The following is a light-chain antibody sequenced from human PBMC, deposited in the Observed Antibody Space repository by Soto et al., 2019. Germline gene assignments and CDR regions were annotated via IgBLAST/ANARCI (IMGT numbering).Light chain of an antibody. Sequence: DSQVTQSPSTLPASVGGRFTITCLASQSISNWLAWYQQKTGTAPKLLIYHASTLQSGVPSRFSGSGSGTEFTLTISSLQPDDFATYYCQQYNSYSFGQGTKVDIK. CDR3: QQYNSYS. CDR1: QSISNW. CDR2: HAS. J-gene: IGKJ1*01. V-gene: IGKV1-5*01.